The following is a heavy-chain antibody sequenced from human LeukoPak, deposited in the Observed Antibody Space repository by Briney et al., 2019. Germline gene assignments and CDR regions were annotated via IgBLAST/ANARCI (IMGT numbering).Heavy chain of an antibody. Sequence: GGSLRLSCAASGFTFSNYGVHWVRQAPGKGLEWVAVISYDGNKKYYADSVKGRFDISRDNSKNILYMQMNSLRTEDTAVYYCARDRDYYNSGGTMIDYWGQGTLVTVSS. CDR2: ISYDGNKK. CDR3: ARDRDYYNSGGTMIDY. D-gene: IGHD6-19*01. V-gene: IGHV3-30*03. CDR1: GFTFSNYG. J-gene: IGHJ4*02.